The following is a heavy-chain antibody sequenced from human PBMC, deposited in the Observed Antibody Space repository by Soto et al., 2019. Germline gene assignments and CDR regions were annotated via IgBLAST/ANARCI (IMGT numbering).Heavy chain of an antibody. CDR3: ARDRYGPQGFDP. CDR1: GGSISSGGYY. D-gene: IGHD4-17*01. CDR2: IYYSGST. V-gene: IGHV4-30-4*08. J-gene: IGHJ5*02. Sequence: SETLSLTYTVSGGSISSGGYYWSWIRQHPGKGLEWIGYIYYSGSTYYNPSLKSRVTISVDTSKNQFSLKLSSVTAADTAVYYCARDRYGPQGFDPWGQGTLVTVSS.